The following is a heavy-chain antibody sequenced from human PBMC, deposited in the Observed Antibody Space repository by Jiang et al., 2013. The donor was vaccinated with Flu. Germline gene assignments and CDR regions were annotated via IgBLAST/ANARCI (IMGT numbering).Heavy chain of an antibody. D-gene: IGHD3-16*01. J-gene: IGHJ6*02. Sequence: SGAEVKKPGSSVKVSCKVSGGTFSSYAISWVRQAPGQGLEWMGGIIPIFGTTDYPQKFQGRVTITADESTSTAYMELSSLTSQDTAVYFCARVGGKLNYYYYPMDIWGQGTTVTVSS. CDR2: IIPIFGTT. CDR3: ARVGGKLNYYYYPMDI. V-gene: IGHV1-69*01. CDR1: GGTFSSYA.